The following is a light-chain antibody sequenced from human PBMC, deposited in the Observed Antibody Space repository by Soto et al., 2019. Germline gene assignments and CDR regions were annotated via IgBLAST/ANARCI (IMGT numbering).Light chain of an antibody. Sequence: ENVLTQSPATLSLSPGERATLSCRASQSINNYLAWYQQKPGQAPRLLIYDASSRATGIPARFSGSGSGTDFTLTISSLEPEDSAVYYCQQRRNWPRTFGQGTKLEIK. CDR3: QQRRNWPRT. CDR2: DAS. J-gene: IGKJ2*01. CDR1: QSINNY. V-gene: IGKV3-11*01.